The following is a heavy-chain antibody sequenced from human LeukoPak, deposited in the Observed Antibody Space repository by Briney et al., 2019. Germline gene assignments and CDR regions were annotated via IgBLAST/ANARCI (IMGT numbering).Heavy chain of an antibody. J-gene: IGHJ4*02. Sequence: RASVKVSCKASGYTFTSYGISWVRQAPGQGLGWMGWISAYNGNTNYAQNFQGRVTMTTETSTSTAYMELRSLRSDDTAVYYCARENGGYAVTFDFWGQGTLVTVSS. V-gene: IGHV1-18*01. CDR2: ISAYNGNT. D-gene: IGHD5-12*01. CDR3: ARENGGYAVTFDF. CDR1: GYTFTSYG.